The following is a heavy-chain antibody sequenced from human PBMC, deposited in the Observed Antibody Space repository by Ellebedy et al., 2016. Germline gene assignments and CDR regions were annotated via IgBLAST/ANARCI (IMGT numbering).Heavy chain of an antibody. D-gene: IGHD2-15*01. Sequence: SETLSITCAVYGGSFSGYYWSWIRQPPGKGLEWIGEINHSGSTNYNPSLKSRVTISVDTSKNQFSLKLRSVTAADTAVYYCARLQGGPVGWFYYYYGMDVWGHGTTVTVSS. CDR3: ARLQGGPVGWFYYYYGMDV. CDR1: GGSFSGYY. CDR2: INHSGST. J-gene: IGHJ6*02. V-gene: IGHV4-34*01.